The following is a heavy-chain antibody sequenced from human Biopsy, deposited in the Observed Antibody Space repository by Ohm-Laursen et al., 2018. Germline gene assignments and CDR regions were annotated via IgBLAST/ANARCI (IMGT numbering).Heavy chain of an antibody. CDR3: ARHSLDDFWSGAHYYFDY. Sequence: SETLSLTCTVSGDSISSYYWSWIRQPPGEGLEWIGHVCYSGSTFYNSSLESRVTVSVDTSKNQFHLRLTSMSASDTAVYYCARHSLDDFWSGAHYYFDYWGLGTLVTVSS. CDR1: GDSISSYY. J-gene: IGHJ4*02. D-gene: IGHD3-3*01. V-gene: IGHV4-59*08. CDR2: VCYSGST.